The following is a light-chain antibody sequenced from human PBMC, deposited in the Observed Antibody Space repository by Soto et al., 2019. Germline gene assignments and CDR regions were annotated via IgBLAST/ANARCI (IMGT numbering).Light chain of an antibody. J-gene: IGLJ3*02. CDR3: CSXXXXXXXX. V-gene: IGLV2-23*02. Sequence: QSALTQPASVSGSPGQSITISCTGTRSDVGNYNLVSWYQQHPGKAPKLMIYEVNKRPSGVSNRFSGSKSGNTASLTISGLQTEDEADYYCCSXXXXXXXXFGXGT. CDR2: EVN. CDR1: RSDVGNYNL.